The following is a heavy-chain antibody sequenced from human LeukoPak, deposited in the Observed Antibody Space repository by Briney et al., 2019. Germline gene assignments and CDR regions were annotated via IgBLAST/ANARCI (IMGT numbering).Heavy chain of an antibody. CDR3: ARGQVLGYCSSTSCSPFDP. CDR1: GFTFSSYA. J-gene: IGHJ5*02. D-gene: IGHD2-2*01. CDR2: ISYDGSNK. Sequence: GGSLRLSCAASGFTFSSYAMHWVRQAPGKGLEWVAVISYDGSNKYYADSVKCRFTISRDNSKNTLYLQMSSLRAEDTAVYYCARGQVLGYCSSTSCSPFDPWGQGTLVTVSS. V-gene: IGHV3-30-3*01.